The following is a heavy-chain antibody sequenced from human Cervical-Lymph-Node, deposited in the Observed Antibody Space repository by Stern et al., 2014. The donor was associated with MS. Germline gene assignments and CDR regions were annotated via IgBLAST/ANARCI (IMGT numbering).Heavy chain of an antibody. CDR3: ARARGVGGLFDY. J-gene: IGHJ4*02. CDR1: GGSIYSGTYF. D-gene: IGHD3-10*01. Sequence: QVQLQESGPGLVKPTQTLSLTSTVSGGSIYSGTYFWSWIRQSAGKGLVWIGRINVSGSTDYNPSLKSRLTMSIDTSKNQFSLRLSSVTAADTAVYYCARARGVGGLFDYWGQGTLGTVSS. CDR2: INVSGST. V-gene: IGHV4-61*02.